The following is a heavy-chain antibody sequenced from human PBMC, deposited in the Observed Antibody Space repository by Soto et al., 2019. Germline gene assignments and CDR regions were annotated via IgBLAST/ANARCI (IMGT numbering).Heavy chain of an antibody. J-gene: IGHJ4*02. CDR3: ARGGSWGYYDSSGYNCARPYYYDY. V-gene: IGHV3-21*01. CDR2: ISSSSSYI. Sequence: GGSLRLSCAASGFTFSSYSMNWVRQAPGKGLEWVSSISSSSSYIYYADSVKGRFTISRDNAKNSLYLQMNSLRAEDACVYYCARGGSWGYYDSSGYNCARPYYYDYWGQGTLVTVSS. D-gene: IGHD3-22*01. CDR1: GFTFSSYS.